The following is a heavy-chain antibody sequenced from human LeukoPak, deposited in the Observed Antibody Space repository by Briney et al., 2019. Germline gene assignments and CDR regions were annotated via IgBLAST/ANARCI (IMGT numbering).Heavy chain of an antibody. V-gene: IGHV3-33*01. Sequence: GESLRLSCAASGFTFSSYGMHWVRQAPGKGLEWVAVIWYDGSNKYYADSVKGRFTISRDNSKNTLYLQMNSLRAEDTAVYYCAGEPGYSSGWYRDRVDVWGQGTTVTVSS. CDR1: GFTFSSYG. D-gene: IGHD6-19*01. CDR2: IWYDGSNK. CDR3: AGEPGYSSGWYRDRVDV. J-gene: IGHJ6*02.